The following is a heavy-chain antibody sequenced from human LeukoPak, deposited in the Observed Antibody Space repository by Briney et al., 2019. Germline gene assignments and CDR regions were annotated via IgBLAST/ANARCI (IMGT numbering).Heavy chain of an antibody. CDR2: VWYDGSKK. CDR1: GFTFSNHV. Sequence: PGKSLTLSCEASGFTFSNHVMHWVRQAPGKGLEWVAVVWYDGSKKNYADSVRGRFTIPRDNSKNALYLQMNSLRGEDTAIYYCEKDLGNGSRYYFDFWGQGTLVTVSS. CDR3: EKDLGNGSRYYFDF. J-gene: IGHJ4*02. V-gene: IGHV3-33*06. D-gene: IGHD2-8*01.